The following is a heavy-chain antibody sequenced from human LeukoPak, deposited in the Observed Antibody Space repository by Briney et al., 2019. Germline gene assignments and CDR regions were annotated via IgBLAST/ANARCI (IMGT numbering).Heavy chain of an antibody. CDR1: GGSISSSSYY. Sequence: PSETLSLTCTVSGGSISSSSYYWGWIRQPPGKGLEWIRSIYYSGSTYYNPSLKSRVTISVDTSKNQFSLKLSSVTAADTAVYYCARWFYYGSGRRQFDYWGQGTLVTVSS. D-gene: IGHD3-10*01. J-gene: IGHJ4*02. CDR3: ARWFYYGSGRRQFDY. CDR2: IYYSGST. V-gene: IGHV4-39*01.